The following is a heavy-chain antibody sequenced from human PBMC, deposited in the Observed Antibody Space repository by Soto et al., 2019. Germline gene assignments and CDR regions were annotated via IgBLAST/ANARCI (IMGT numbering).Heavy chain of an antibody. Sequence: GSLRLSCAASGFTFDDYTMHWVRQAPGKGLEWVSLISWDGGSTYYADSVKGRFTISRDNSKNSLYLQMNSLRTEDTALYYCAKGPDQQLVRSDYYYYMDVWGKGTTVTVSS. CDR2: ISWDGGST. D-gene: IGHD6-13*01. V-gene: IGHV3-43*01. J-gene: IGHJ6*03. CDR3: AKGPDQQLVRSDYYYYMDV. CDR1: GFTFDDYT.